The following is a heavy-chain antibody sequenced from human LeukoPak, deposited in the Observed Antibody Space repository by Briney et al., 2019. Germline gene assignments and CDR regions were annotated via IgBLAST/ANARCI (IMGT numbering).Heavy chain of an antibody. CDR3: ARDHYVILTGYQFDY. CDR2: ISAYNGNT. CDR1: GYTFTSYG. J-gene: IGHJ4*02. D-gene: IGHD3-9*01. Sequence: GASVKVSCKASGYTFTSYGISWVRQAPGQGLEWMGWISAYNGNTNYAQKLQGRVTMTTDTSTSTAYMELRSLRSDDTAVYYCARDHYVILTGYQFDYWGQGTLVTVSS. V-gene: IGHV1-18*01.